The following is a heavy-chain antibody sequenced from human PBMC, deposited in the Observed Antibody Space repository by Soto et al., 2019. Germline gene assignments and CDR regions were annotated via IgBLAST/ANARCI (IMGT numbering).Heavy chain of an antibody. CDR3: ARNWRIFDY. CDR2: ISGSGGGK. D-gene: IGHD1-1*01. J-gene: IGHJ4*02. V-gene: IGHV3-23*01. CDR1: GFTFSTSA. Sequence: EVQLLESGGGLVQPGGSLRLSCEASGFTFSTSAMSWVRQAPGKGLEWVSTISGSGGGKYYADSVNGRFTISGDNSKNTLFLQMNSLRAEDTALYYCARNWRIFDYWGQGTLVTVSS.